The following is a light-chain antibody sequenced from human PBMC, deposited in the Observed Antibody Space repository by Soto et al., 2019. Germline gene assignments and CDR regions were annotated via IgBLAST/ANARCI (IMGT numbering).Light chain of an antibody. J-gene: IGKJ1*01. CDR2: LGS. CDR3: MQALQAPRT. CDR1: QSLLHSNGYNY. V-gene: IGKV2-28*01. Sequence: DIVMTQSPLSLPVTPGETASISCRSSQSLLHSNGYNYLDWYLQKQGQSPQLLIYLGSNRASGVPDRFGGRGSGRDFTLKISRVEAEDVGVYDCMQALQAPRTFGQGTKVEI.